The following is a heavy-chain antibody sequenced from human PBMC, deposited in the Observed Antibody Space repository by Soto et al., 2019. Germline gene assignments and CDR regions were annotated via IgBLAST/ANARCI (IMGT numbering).Heavy chain of an antibody. D-gene: IGHD6-6*01. CDR2: IYYSGST. Sequence: QVQLQESGPGLVKPSETLSLTCTVSGSSISSYYWSWIRQPPGKGLEWIGYIYYSGSTNYNPSLKSRVTISVDTSKNQFSLKLSSVTAADTAVYYCAGEYSSSPYYYGMDVWGQGTTVTVSS. J-gene: IGHJ6*02. V-gene: IGHV4-59*01. CDR3: AGEYSSSPYYYGMDV. CDR1: GSSISSYY.